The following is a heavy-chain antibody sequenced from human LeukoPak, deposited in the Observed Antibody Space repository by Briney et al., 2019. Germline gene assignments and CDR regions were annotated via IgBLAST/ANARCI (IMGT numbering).Heavy chain of an antibody. V-gene: IGHV3-48*04. Sequence: PGGSLRLSCAASGFTLSTYSMTWVRQAPGKGLEWVSYIKTGSSATYYADSVKGRFTISRDNAKNSLYLQINSLRAEDTAVFYCARGYCTNGVCRGAFDIWGQGTMVTVSS. CDR2: IKTGSSAT. D-gene: IGHD2-8*01. CDR1: GFTLSTYS. CDR3: ARGYCTNGVCRGAFDI. J-gene: IGHJ3*02.